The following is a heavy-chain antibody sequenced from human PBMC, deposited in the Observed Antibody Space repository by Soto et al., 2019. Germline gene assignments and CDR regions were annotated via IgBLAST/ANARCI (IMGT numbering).Heavy chain of an antibody. CDR2: ISAYNGNT. Sequence: ASVKVSCKASGYTFTSYGISWVRQAPGQGLEWMGWISAYNGNTNYAQKLQGRVTMTTDTSTSTAYMELRSLRSDDTAVYYCARREIRGGSYYYGMDVGGQGTTVTVSS. V-gene: IGHV1-18*04. J-gene: IGHJ6*02. CDR3: ARREIRGGSYYYGMDV. D-gene: IGHD1-26*01. CDR1: GYTFTSYG.